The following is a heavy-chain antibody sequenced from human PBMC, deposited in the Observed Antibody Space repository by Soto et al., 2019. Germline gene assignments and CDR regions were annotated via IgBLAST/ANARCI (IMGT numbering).Heavy chain of an antibody. CDR3: AREGCLGYCTHGVCCVGY. J-gene: IGHJ4*02. V-gene: IGHV3-7*01. D-gene: IGHD2-8*01. CDR1: GFTFSSYW. Sequence: EVQLVESGGGLVQPGGSLRLSCAASGFTFSSYWMSWVRQAPGKGLEWVANIKQDGSEKYYVDSVKGRFTISRDNAKNSLYLQMNSLRAEDTAVYYCAREGCLGYCTHGVCCVGYWGQGTLVTVSS. CDR2: IKQDGSEK.